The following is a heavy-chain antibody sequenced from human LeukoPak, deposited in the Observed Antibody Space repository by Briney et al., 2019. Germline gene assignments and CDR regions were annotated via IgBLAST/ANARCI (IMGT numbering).Heavy chain of an antibody. Sequence: ASVKVSCKASGYTFTVYYMHWVRQAPGQGLEWMGWINPNSGGTNYAQKFQGRVTMTRDTSISTAYMELSRLRSDDTAVYYCARAEYYDSSGYPGDYWGQGTLVTVSS. V-gene: IGHV1-2*02. CDR2: INPNSGGT. CDR1: GYTFTVYY. CDR3: ARAEYYDSSGYPGDY. J-gene: IGHJ4*02. D-gene: IGHD3-22*01.